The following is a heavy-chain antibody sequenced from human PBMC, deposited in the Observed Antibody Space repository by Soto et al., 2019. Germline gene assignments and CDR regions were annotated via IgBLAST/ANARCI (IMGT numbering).Heavy chain of an antibody. CDR1: GLTFTDAW. Sequence: EVQVVESGGGLVKPGGSLRLSCEVSGLTFTDAWMSWVRQVPGMGLAWIGRIKDKSAGGTTDYAAPVKGRFTISRDDSKNMMYLQMNSLKTEDTAVYYCTTVSHAAVRGQGTTVIVSS. V-gene: IGHV3-15*01. CDR3: TTVSHAAV. D-gene: IGHD2-2*01. J-gene: IGHJ6*02. CDR2: IKDKSAGGTT.